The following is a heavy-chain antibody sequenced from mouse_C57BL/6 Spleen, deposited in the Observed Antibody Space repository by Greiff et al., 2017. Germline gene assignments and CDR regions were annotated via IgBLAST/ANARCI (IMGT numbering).Heavy chain of an antibody. CDR2: IYPGCGST. V-gene: IGHV1-55*01. CDR3: ARWGLRGAY. Sequence: QVHVKQPGAELVKPGASVKMSCKASGYTFTSYWITWVKQRPGQGLEWIGDIYPGCGSTNYNEKFKSKATLTVDTSSSTAYMQLSSLTSEDSAVYYCARWGLRGAYWGQGTLVTVSA. CDR1: GYTFTSYW. D-gene: IGHD2-2*01. J-gene: IGHJ3*01.